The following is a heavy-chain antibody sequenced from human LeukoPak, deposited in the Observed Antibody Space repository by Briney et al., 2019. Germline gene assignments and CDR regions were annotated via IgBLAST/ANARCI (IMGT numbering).Heavy chain of an antibody. J-gene: IGHJ4*02. CDR1: GFSFSDFW. CDR2: IRGDGYDT. CDR3: ASDRVLGSGSLDN. Sequence: GGSLRLSCAASGFSFSDFWMHWVRQTPGKGLVWVSRIRGDGYDTNYADSVEGRFTISRDNARHTLYLQVNSLRADDTAVYYCASDRVLGSGSLDNWGQGTLVTVSS. D-gene: IGHD3-10*01. V-gene: IGHV3-74*01.